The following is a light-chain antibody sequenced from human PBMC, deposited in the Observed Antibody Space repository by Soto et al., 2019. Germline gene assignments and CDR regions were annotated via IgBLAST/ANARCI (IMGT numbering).Light chain of an antibody. J-gene: IGLJ1*01. V-gene: IGLV1-40*01. CDR3: QSYDSSLSGYV. CDR2: GNS. CDR1: SSNIGAGYD. Sequence: QSVLTQPPSVSGAPGQRVTISCTGSSSNIGAGYDVHWYQQLPGTAPKLLIYGNSNRPSGVPERFSGSKSGTSASLAITGLQAEYEADYYCQSYDSSLSGYVFGTGTKRTVL.